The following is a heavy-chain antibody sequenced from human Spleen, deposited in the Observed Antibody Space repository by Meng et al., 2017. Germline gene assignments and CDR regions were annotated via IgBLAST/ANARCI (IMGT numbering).Heavy chain of an antibody. Sequence: GESLKISCAASGFTFSSYWMSWVRQAPGKGLEWVANIKQDGSEKYYVDSVKGRFTISRDNAKNSLYLQMNSLRAEDTAVYYCARSTVTTFHRGYFDIWGQGTMVTVSS. J-gene: IGHJ3*02. CDR2: IKQDGSEK. CDR3: ARSTVTTFHRGYFDI. V-gene: IGHV3-7*01. D-gene: IGHD4-17*01. CDR1: GFTFSSYW.